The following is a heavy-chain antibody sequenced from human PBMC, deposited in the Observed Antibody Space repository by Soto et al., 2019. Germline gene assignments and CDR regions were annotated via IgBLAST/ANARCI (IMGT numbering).Heavy chain of an antibody. Sequence: EVQLLESGGGLVQPGGSLRLSCAASGFTFSSYAMSWVRQAPGKGLEWVSAISGSGGSTYYADSVKGRFTISRDNSKNTLYLQMNSLRAEDTAVYYCAEVWGFGFYYYGMDVCGQGTTVTVSS. CDR2: ISGSGGST. V-gene: IGHV3-23*01. CDR1: GFTFSSYA. CDR3: AEVWGFGFYYYGMDV. J-gene: IGHJ6*02. D-gene: IGHD3-16*01.